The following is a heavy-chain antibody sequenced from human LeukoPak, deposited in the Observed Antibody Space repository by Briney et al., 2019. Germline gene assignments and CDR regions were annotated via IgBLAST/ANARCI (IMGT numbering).Heavy chain of an antibody. V-gene: IGHV4-4*02. CDR2: IYHTGNT. J-gene: IGHJ4*02. CDR3: ATETYYDSSGPHFDY. D-gene: IGHD3-22*01. Sequence: SETLSLTCAVSGGSIRSSNWWSWDRQPPGKGLEWIGEIYHTGNTNYNPSLKSRVTISVDKSKNQFSLKLSSVTAADTAVYYCATETYYDSSGPHFDYWGQGTLVTVSS. CDR1: GGSIRSSNW.